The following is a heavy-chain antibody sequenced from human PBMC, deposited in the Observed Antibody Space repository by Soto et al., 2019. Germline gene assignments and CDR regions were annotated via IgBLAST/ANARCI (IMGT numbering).Heavy chain of an antibody. CDR2: IVVGSGNT. Sequence: QMQLVQSGPEVKKPGTSVKVSCKASGFTFTGSAVQWVRQARGQRLEWIGWIVVGSGNTNYAQKFQERVTITRDMSTSTAYMELSSLRSEDTAVYYCAAGVDYGDYYYYYGMDVWGQGTTVTVSS. D-gene: IGHD4-17*01. CDR1: GFTFTGSA. V-gene: IGHV1-58*01. J-gene: IGHJ6*02. CDR3: AAGVDYGDYYYYYGMDV.